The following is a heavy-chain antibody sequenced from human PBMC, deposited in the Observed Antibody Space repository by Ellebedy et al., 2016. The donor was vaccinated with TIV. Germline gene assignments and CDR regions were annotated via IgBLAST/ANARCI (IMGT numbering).Heavy chain of an antibody. V-gene: IGHV3-30*18. CDR3: AKDQLERRVLDAFDI. Sequence: GGSLRLSXAASGFTFSSYGMHWVRQAPGKGLEWVAVISYDGSNKYYADSVKGRFTISRDNSKNTLYLQMNSLRAEDTAVYYCAKDQLERRVLDAFDIWGQGTMVTVSS. D-gene: IGHD1-1*01. J-gene: IGHJ3*02. CDR2: ISYDGSNK. CDR1: GFTFSSYG.